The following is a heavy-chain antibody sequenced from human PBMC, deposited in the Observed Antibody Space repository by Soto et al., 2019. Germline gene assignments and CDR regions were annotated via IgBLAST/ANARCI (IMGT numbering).Heavy chain of an antibody. D-gene: IGHD4-4*01. Sequence: ASVKVSCKASGGTFSSYAISWVRQAPGQGLEWMGGIIPIFGTANYAQKFQGRVTITADKSTSTAYMELSSLRSEDTAVYYCARTSTVTTQPSDYWGQGTLVTVSX. CDR3: ARTSTVTTQPSDY. V-gene: IGHV1-69*06. CDR2: IIPIFGTA. J-gene: IGHJ4*02. CDR1: GGTFSSYA.